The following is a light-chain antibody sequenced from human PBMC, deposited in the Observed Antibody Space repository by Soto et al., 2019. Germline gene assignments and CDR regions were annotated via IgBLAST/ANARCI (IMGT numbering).Light chain of an antibody. Sequence: QAVVTQEPSLTVSPGGTVTLTCGSNTGAVTSGHYPYWFQQKPGQAPRTLIYDTSNKHSWTPARFSGSLLGGKAALTLSGAQPEDEADYYCLLSYSGARQKVFGTGTKLTVL. CDR1: TGAVTSGHY. V-gene: IGLV7-46*01. J-gene: IGLJ1*01. CDR2: DTS. CDR3: LLSYSGARQKV.